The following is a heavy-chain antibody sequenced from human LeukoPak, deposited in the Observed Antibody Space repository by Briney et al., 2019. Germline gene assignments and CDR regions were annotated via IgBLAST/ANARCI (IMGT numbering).Heavy chain of an antibody. D-gene: IGHD3-10*01. Sequence: ASVKVSCKASGYTFTSYDINWVRQATGQGLEWMGWMNPNSGNTGYAQKFQGRVTMTRNTSISTAYMELSSLRSEDTAVYYCARGIRDFGELSDYYYYGMDVWGQGTTVTVSS. J-gene: IGHJ6*02. CDR2: MNPNSGNT. CDR1: GYTFTSYD. CDR3: ARGIRDFGELSDYYYYGMDV. V-gene: IGHV1-8*01.